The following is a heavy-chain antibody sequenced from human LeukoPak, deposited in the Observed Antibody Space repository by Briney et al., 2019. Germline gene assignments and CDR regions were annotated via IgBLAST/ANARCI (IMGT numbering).Heavy chain of an antibody. CDR3: AREKADYFDY. CDR2: IIPIFGIA. CDR1: GGTFSSYA. J-gene: IGHJ4*02. V-gene: IGHV1-69*04. Sequence: SVKVSCKASGGTFSSYAISWVRQAPGQGLEWMGRIIPIFGIANYAQKFQGRVTITADKSTSTAYIELSSLRSEDTAVYYCAREKADYFDYWGQGTLVTVSS.